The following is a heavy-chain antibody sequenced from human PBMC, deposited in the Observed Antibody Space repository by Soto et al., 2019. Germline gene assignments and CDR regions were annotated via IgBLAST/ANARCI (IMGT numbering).Heavy chain of an antibody. D-gene: IGHD3-22*01. CDR2: IWYDGSNK. CDR1: GFTFSSYG. Sequence: GGSLRLSCAASGFTFSSYGMHWVRQAPGKGLEWVAVIWYDGSNKYYADSVKGRFTISRDNSKNTLYLQMNSLRAEDTAVYYCARGFLWVYQDSSGYYPEYFDYWGQGTLVTVSS. V-gene: IGHV3-33*01. CDR3: ARGFLWVYQDSSGYYPEYFDY. J-gene: IGHJ4*02.